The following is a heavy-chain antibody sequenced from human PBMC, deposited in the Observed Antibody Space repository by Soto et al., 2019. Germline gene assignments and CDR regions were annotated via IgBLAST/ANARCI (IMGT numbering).Heavy chain of an antibody. J-gene: IGHJ4*02. CDR2: INPDSGAT. Sequence: HEHLVQSGAEVKRPGASLKVSCKASGYSFTGYYIHWVRQAPGQGLEWMGWINPDSGATNYAQNFQGRVTLTSDTSISTASMDLTSLTSDDTAVYYCARGDYGTGGYPFPYFDYWGQGTVVIVSS. CDR3: ARGDYGTGGYPFPYFDY. V-gene: IGHV1-2*02. D-gene: IGHD2-8*02. CDR1: GYSFTGYY.